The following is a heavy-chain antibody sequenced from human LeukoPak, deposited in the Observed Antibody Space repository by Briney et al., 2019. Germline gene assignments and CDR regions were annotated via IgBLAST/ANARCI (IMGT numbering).Heavy chain of an antibody. CDR2: IYYSGST. D-gene: IGHD1-26*01. V-gene: IGHV4-39*07. CDR3: ARGRGSYGTTHV. J-gene: IGHJ6*04. Sequence: SETLSLTCTVSGGSISSSSYYWGWIRQPPGKGLEWIGSIYYSGSTYYNPSLKSRVTISVDTSKNQFSLKLSSVTAADTAVYYCARGRGSYGTTHVWGKGTTVTVSS. CDR1: GGSISSSSYY.